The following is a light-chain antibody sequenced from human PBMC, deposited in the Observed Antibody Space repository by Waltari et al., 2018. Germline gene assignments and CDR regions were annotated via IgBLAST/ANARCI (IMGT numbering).Light chain of an antibody. CDR3: LLSYSGGRQV. Sequence: QAVVTQEPSLTVSPGGTVTLPCTSSTGAAPRAPYPYRFQQRPGQAPRTFIYDTRNKHSWTPARFSGSLLGDKAALTLSGAQPEDEAEYYCLLSYSGGRQVFGGGTKLTVL. CDR1: TGAAPRAPY. CDR2: DTR. J-gene: IGLJ3*02. V-gene: IGLV7-46*01.